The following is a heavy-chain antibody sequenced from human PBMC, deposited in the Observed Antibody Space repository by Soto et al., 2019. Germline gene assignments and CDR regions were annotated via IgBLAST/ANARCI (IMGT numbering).Heavy chain of an antibody. V-gene: IGHV3-30-3*01. Sequence: PGGSLRLSRAASGFTFSSYAMHWVRQAPGKGLEWVAVISYDGSNKYYSDSVKGRFTISRDNSKNTLYLQMNSLRAEDTAVYYCARDRGDGSGSYYNSYYFDYWGQGTLVTVSS. J-gene: IGHJ4*02. CDR1: GFTFSSYA. D-gene: IGHD3-10*01. CDR3: ARDRGDGSGSYYNSYYFDY. CDR2: ISYDGSNK.